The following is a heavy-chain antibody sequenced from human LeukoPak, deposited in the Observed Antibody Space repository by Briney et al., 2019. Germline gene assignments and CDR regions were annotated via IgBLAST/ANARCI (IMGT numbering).Heavy chain of an antibody. D-gene: IGHD3-10*01. CDR2: IWYDGSNK. CDR3: ARGRITMVRGVIRGYYFGY. Sequence: GGSLRLSCAASGFTFSSYGMHWVRQAPGKGLEWVAVIWYDGSNKYYADSVKGRFTISRDNSKNTLYLQMNSLRAEDTAVYYCARGRITMVRGVIRGYYFGYWGQGTLVTVSS. CDR1: GFTFSSYG. V-gene: IGHV3-33*01. J-gene: IGHJ4*02.